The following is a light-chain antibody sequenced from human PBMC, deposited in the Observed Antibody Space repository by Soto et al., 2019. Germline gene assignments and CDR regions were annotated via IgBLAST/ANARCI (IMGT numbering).Light chain of an antibody. CDR2: EVS. CDR1: SSDVGGYNY. V-gene: IGLV2-14*01. J-gene: IGLJ2*01. Sequence: QSALTQPASVSGSPGQSITISCTGTSSDVGGYNYVSWYQKHPGKAPKLMIYEVSNRPXXXXNXXFGSKSGNTASLTISGLQAEDEADYYCSSYTSRNTVVFGGGTQLTVL. CDR3: SSYTSRNTVV.